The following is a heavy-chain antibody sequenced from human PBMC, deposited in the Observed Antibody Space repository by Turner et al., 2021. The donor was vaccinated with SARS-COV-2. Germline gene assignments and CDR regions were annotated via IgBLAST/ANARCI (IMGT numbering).Heavy chain of an antibody. CDR2: INPNSGGT. J-gene: IGHJ4*02. CDR3: ARRQLGWGLIDY. Sequence: QVQLVQSGAEVKKPGASVKVSCKASGYTFTGYYMHWVRQAPGQGLEWMGWINPNSGGTSYAQEFQGRVTRTRDTSISTAYMELSRLRSDDTAVYYCARRQLGWGLIDYWGQGTLVTVSS. V-gene: IGHV1-2*02. CDR1: GYTFTGYY. D-gene: IGHD2-21*01.